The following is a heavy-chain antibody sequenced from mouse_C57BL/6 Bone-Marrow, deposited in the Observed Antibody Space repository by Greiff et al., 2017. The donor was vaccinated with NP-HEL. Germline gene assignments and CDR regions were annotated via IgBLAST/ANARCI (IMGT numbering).Heavy chain of an antibody. Sequence: VQLQQPGTELVKPGASVKLSCKASGYTFTSYWMHWVKQRPGQGLEWIGNINPSNGGTNYNEKFKSKATLTVDKSSSTAYMQLSSLTSEDSAVYYCDRGLYYYSRSRGYCYFWGKGTRLTVTS. CDR3: DRGLYYYSRSRGYCYF. CDR1: GYTFTSYW. J-gene: IGHJ2*03. CDR2: INPSNGGT. D-gene: IGHD1-1*01. V-gene: IGHV1-53*01.